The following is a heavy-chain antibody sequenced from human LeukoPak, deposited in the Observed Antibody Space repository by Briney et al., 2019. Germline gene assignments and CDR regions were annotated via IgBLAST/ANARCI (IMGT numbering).Heavy chain of an antibody. CDR1: GYIFSGYY. V-gene: IGHV1-2*04. CDR2: INPDTGDP. Sequence: ASVKVSCKASGYIFSGYYMHWVRQAPGQGLEWVGRINPDTGDPNYARKFRGWVTITTDTSISSGYMEPSRLKSDDTAVYYCVTGDYFDYWGQGTLVVVSS. CDR3: VTGDYFDY. J-gene: IGHJ4*02.